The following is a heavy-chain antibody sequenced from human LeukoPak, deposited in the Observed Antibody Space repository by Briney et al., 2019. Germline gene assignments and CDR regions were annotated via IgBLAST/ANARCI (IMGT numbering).Heavy chain of an antibody. CDR3: ARLKSSSRNFDY. V-gene: IGHV3-21*01. CDR1: GFTFSSYS. D-gene: IGHD6-13*01. J-gene: IGHJ4*02. CDR2: ISSSSSYI. Sequence: NTGGSLRLSCAASGFTFSSYSMNWVRQAPGKGLEWVSSISSSSSYIYYADSVKGRFTISRDNAKNSLYLQMNSLRAEDTAVYYCARLKSSSRNFDYWGQGTLVTVSS.